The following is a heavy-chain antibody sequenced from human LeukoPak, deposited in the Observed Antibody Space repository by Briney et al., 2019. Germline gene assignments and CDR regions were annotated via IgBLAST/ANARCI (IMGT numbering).Heavy chain of an antibody. CDR1: GYTFTSSG. Sequence: ASVKVSCKASGYTFTSSGISWVRQAPGQGLEWMGWISAYNGNTNYAQKLQGRVTMTTDTSTSTAYMELRSLRSDDTAVYYCARDGRYCSITSCYRSLDPWGQGTLVTVSS. V-gene: IGHV1-18*01. CDR2: ISAYNGNT. CDR3: ARDGRYCSITSCYRSLDP. J-gene: IGHJ5*02. D-gene: IGHD2-2*01.